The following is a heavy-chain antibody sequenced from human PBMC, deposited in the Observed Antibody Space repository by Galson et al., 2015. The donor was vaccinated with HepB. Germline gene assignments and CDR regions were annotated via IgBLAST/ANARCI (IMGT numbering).Heavy chain of an antibody. Sequence: QSGAEVKKPGESLRISCKGSGYSFTSYWISWVRQMPGKGLEWMGRIDPSDSYTNYSPSFQGHVTISADKSISTAYLQWSSLKASDTAMYYCARRYSSSWYYYYYGMDVWGQGTTVTVSS. CDR3: ARRYSSSWYYYYYGMDV. V-gene: IGHV5-10-1*01. J-gene: IGHJ6*02. CDR1: GYSFTSYW. CDR2: IDPSDSYT. D-gene: IGHD6-13*01.